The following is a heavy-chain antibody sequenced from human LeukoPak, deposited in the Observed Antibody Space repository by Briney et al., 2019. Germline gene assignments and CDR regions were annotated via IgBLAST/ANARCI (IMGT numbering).Heavy chain of an antibody. V-gene: IGHV3-74*01. CDR1: GFTFSSYW. CDR3: ARVGYCSSNSCYPFDY. Sequence: GGSLRLSCAASGFTFSSYWMHWVRQAPGKGLVWVSRIKSDGSSTSYADSVKGRFTISRDNAKNTLYLQMNSLRAEDTAVYYCARVGYCSSNSCYPFDYWGQGTLVTVSS. J-gene: IGHJ4*02. D-gene: IGHD2-2*01. CDR2: IKSDGSST.